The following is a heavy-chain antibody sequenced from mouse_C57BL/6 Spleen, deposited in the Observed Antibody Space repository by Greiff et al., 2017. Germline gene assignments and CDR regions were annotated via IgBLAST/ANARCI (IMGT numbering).Heavy chain of an antibody. CDR2: IHPNSGST. Sequence: QVQLQQPGAELVKPGASVKLSCKASGYTFTSYWMHWVKQRPGQGLEWIGMIHPNSGSTNYNEKFKSKATLTVDKSSSTAYMQLSSLTSEDSAVYYCHYYGSSYGYYFDYWGQGTTLTVSS. J-gene: IGHJ2*01. V-gene: IGHV1-64*01. CDR1: GYTFTSYW. CDR3: HYYGSSYGYYFDY. D-gene: IGHD1-1*01.